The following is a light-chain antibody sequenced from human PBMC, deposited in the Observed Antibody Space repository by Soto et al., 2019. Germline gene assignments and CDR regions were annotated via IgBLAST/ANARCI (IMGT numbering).Light chain of an antibody. CDR1: SSDVAHYNY. Sequence: QSALTQPASVSGSPGQSITISCTGTSSDVAHYNYVSWYQQHPGKAPKLMIYDVSNRPSGVSNRFSGSKSGNTASLTISGLQAEDEADYYCSSYTTSDTLIFGGGTQLTVL. V-gene: IGLV2-14*03. CDR3: SSYTTSDTLI. J-gene: IGLJ2*01. CDR2: DVS.